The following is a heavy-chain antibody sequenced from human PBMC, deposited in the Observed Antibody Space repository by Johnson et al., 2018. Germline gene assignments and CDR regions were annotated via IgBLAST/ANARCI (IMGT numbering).Heavy chain of an antibody. D-gene: IGHD1-26*01. V-gene: IGHV3-7*03. CDR1: GFTFSSYA. J-gene: IGHJ3*02. CDR2: IKQDGSEK. Sequence: VQLVQSGGALVQPGGSLRLSCAASGFTFSSYAMTWVRQPPGKGLEWVANIKQDGSEKEYVDSVKGRFTISRDNAKNSLYLQMNSLRAEDKPLYYVAKETGPTGYSGSYRPAFDIWGQGTMVTVSS. CDR3: AKETGPTGYSGSYRPAFDI.